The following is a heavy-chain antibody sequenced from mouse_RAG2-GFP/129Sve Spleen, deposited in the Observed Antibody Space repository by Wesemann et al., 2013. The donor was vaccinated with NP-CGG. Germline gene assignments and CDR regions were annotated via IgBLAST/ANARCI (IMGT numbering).Heavy chain of an antibody. V-gene: IGHV1S81*02. D-gene: IGHD2-3*01. CDR1: FTSYW. Sequence: FTSYWMHWVKQRPGQGLEWIGEINPSNGRTNYNEKSKSKATLTVDKSSSTAYMQLSSLTSEDSAVYYCADGYYDVWGAGTTVTVSS. CDR2: INPSNGRT. CDR3: ADGYYDV. J-gene: IGHJ1*01.